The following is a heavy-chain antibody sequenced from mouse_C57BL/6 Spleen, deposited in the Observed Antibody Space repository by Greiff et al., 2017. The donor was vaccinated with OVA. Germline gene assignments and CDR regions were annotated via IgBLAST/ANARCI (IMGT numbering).Heavy chain of an antibody. V-gene: IGHV5-6*01. CDR2: ISSGGSYT. CDR3: ARLGRVYFDY. Sequence: EVKLMESGGDLVKPGGSLKLSCAASGFPFRSYGMSWVRQTPDKRLEWVATISSGGSYTYYPDSVKGRFTISRDNAKNTLYLQMSSLKSEDTAMYYCARLGRVYFDYWGQGTTLTVSS. CDR1: GFPFRSYG. D-gene: IGHD4-1*01. J-gene: IGHJ2*01.